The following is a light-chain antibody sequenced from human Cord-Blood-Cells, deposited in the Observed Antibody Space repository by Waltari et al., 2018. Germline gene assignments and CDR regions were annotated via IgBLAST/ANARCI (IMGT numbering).Light chain of an antibody. J-gene: IGLJ2*01. CDR1: SGSISRNH. V-gene: IGLV6-57*01. CDR2: EDN. CDR3: QSYDSSNVV. Sequence: NFMLTQPHSVSESPGKTVTISCNRSSGSISRNHVQWYQQRPGISPTTVIYEDNQRPSGVPDRFSGSIDSSSNSASLTISGLKTEDEADYYCQSYDSSNVVFGGGTKLTVL.